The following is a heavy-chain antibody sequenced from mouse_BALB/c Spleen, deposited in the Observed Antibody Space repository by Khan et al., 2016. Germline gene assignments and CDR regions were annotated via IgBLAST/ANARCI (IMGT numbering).Heavy chain of an antibody. V-gene: IGHV2-4-1*01. J-gene: IGHJ3*01. CDR3: ARNSSLYDFPY. CDR1: GFSLTTYG. D-gene: IGHD2-14*01. CDR2: IWSGGNT. Sequence: QVQLKESGPGLVQPSQSLSITCTVSGFSLTTYGVHWVRQSPGKGLEWLGLIWSGGNTDYNAAFITRLSISKDNSKSQVFFKMNSLQADDTVTYYCARNSSLYDFPYCGHGTLVTVSA.